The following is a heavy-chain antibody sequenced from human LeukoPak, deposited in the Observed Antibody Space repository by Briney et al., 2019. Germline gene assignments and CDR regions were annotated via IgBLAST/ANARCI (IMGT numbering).Heavy chain of an antibody. J-gene: IGHJ4*02. Sequence: KPSETLSLTCTVSGGSISSGDYYWSWIRQPPGKGLEWIGYIYYSGSTYYNPSLKSRVTISVDTSKNQFSLKLSSVTAADTAVYYCARVYASSGYYWSGFDYWGQGTLVTVSS. CDR1: GGSISSGDYY. V-gene: IGHV4-30-4*01. D-gene: IGHD3-22*01. CDR2: IYYSGST. CDR3: ARVYASSGYYWSGFDY.